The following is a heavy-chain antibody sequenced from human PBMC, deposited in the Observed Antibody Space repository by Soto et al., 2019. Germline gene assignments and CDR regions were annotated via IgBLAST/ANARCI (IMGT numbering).Heavy chain of an antibody. J-gene: IGHJ4*02. CDR1: GDSFATSG. Sequence: QVKLVQSGTDVKQPGASLKVSFKASGDSFATSGISWVRQAPGQGLEWMGWISVYNGHTNYDQKLHDRVTMTTDTSTTTAYLELRSLRSDETAVYYCARAGQYYDSSGYVNWCQGTLVTVSS. D-gene: IGHD3-22*01. CDR2: ISVYNGHT. V-gene: IGHV1-18*01. CDR3: ARAGQYYDSSGYVN.